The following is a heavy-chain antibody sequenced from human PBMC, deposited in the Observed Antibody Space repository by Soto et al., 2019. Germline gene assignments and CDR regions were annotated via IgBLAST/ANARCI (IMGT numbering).Heavy chain of an antibody. Sequence: GRPLRLPSAASGFTCRSFGMHWVRKAQGKGLEWVSYISSSSSTIYYADSVKGRFTISRDNAKNSLYLQMNSLRAEDTAVYYCARDRYILEPTDAFDIWGQGTKVTGSS. CDR3: ARDRYILEPTDAFDI. J-gene: IGHJ3*02. D-gene: IGHD3-16*02. V-gene: IGHV3-48*01. CDR2: ISSSSSTI. CDR1: GFTCRSFG.